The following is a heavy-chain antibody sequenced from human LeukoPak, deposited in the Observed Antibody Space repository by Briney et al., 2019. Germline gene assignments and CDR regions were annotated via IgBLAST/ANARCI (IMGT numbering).Heavy chain of an antibody. CDR2: IYHSGST. CDR3: ARTAIYYYDSSGYYHNWFDP. D-gene: IGHD3-22*01. J-gene: IGHJ5*02. V-gene: IGHV4-39*07. Sequence: SETLSLTCTVPGGSISSGNYYWGWIRQPPGKGLEWIGSIYHSGSTYYNPSLKSRVTISVDTSKNQFSLKLSSVTAADTAVYYCARTAIYYYDSSGYYHNWFDPWGQGTLVTVSS. CDR1: GGSISSGNYY.